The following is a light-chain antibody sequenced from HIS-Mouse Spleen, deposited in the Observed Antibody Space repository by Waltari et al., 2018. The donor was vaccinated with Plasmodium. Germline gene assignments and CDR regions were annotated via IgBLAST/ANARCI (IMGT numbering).Light chain of an antibody. V-gene: IGKV1-33*01. CDR2: DAS. J-gene: IGKJ3*01. Sequence: DIQMTQSPSSLSASVGDRVTITCQASQDISNYLNWYQQKPGKAPKLLIYDASNLETGVRSRFSGSGSGTDFTFTISSLQPEDIATYYCQQYDNLPPLFTFGPGTKVDIK. CDR3: QQYDNLPPLFT. CDR1: QDISNY.